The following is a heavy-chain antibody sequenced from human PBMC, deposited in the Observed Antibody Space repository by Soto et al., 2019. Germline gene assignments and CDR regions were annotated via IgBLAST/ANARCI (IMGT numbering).Heavy chain of an antibody. Sequence: SETLSLTCTVSGGSISSGGYYWSWIRQHPGKGLEWIGYIYYSGSTYYNPSLKIRVTISVDTSKNQFSLKLSSVTAADTAVYYCARDYYDSRSFDPWGQGTLVTVS. V-gene: IGHV4-31*03. CDR1: GGSISSGGYY. J-gene: IGHJ5*02. D-gene: IGHD3-22*01. CDR2: IYYSGST. CDR3: ARDYYDSRSFDP.